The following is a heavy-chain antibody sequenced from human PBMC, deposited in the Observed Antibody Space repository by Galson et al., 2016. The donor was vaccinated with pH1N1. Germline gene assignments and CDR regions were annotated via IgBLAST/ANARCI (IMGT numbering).Heavy chain of an antibody. CDR1: GFTFSHYA. V-gene: IGHV3-30-3*01. CDR3: ARDHVYGDYFERFFNL. CDR2: ISYVESNK. D-gene: IGHD4-17*01. J-gene: IGHJ2*01. Sequence: SLRLSCAASGFTFSHYAMHWVRQAPGKGLEWVAVISYVESNKDYADSVKGRFTVSRDNSKSTLYLQMNSLRAEDTALYYCARDHVYGDYFERFFNLWGRCTLVTVPS.